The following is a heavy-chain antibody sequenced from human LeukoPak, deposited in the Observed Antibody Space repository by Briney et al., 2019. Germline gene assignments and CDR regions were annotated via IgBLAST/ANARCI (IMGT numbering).Heavy chain of an antibody. CDR3: ARERFNIAAADDC. D-gene: IGHD6-13*01. J-gene: IGHJ4*02. Sequence: GGSLRLSCAASGFTFSNYWMSWVRQAPGKGLQWVANIKQDGSEKYYVDSVKGRFTISRDNAKNSLYLQMNSLRAEDTAVYYCARERFNIAAADDCWGQGTLVTVSS. CDR1: GFTFSNYW. V-gene: IGHV3-7*01. CDR2: IKQDGSEK.